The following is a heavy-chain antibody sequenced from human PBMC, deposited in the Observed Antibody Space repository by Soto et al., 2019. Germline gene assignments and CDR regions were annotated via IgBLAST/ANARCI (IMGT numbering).Heavy chain of an antibody. Sequence: QITLKESGPTLVKPTQTLTLTCTFSGFSLSTSGVGVGWIRQHPGKALEWLAVIYWDDDKRYSPSLKSRLTITKDTSKNQVVLTMTNMAPVDTATYSCAQSRRGGNSAVQVYWGQGTLVTVSS. J-gene: IGHJ1*01. CDR1: GFSLSTSGVG. CDR3: AQSRRGGNSAVQVY. V-gene: IGHV2-5*02. CDR2: IYWDDDK. D-gene: IGHD2-21*02.